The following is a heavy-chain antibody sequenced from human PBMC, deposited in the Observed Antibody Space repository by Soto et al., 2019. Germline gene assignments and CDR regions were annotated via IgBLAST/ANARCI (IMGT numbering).Heavy chain of an antibody. D-gene: IGHD5-18*01. CDR1: GYSFTSYW. CDR3: ARSDTAMLGYYGMDV. CDR2: IDPSDSYT. J-gene: IGHJ6*02. Sequence: GESLKISCKGSGYSFTSYWISWVRQMPGKGLEWMGRIDPSDSYTNYSPSFQGHVTISADKSISTAYLQWSSLKASDTAMYYCARSDTAMLGYYGMDVWGQGTTVTVSS. V-gene: IGHV5-10-1*01.